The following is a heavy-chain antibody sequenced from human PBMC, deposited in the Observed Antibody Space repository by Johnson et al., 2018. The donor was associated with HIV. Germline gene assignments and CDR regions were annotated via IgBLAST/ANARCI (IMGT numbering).Heavy chain of an antibody. Sequence: VHLVESGGGLVQPGGSLRLSCAASGFTFSSYDMHWVRQATGKGLEWVSAIGTAGDTYYPGSVKGRFTISRDNSKNTLYLQMNSLRAEDTAVYYCARVLWFGELFSRAFDIWGQGTMVTVSS. CDR1: GFTFSSYD. J-gene: IGHJ3*02. CDR3: ARVLWFGELFSRAFDI. CDR2: IGTAGDT. V-gene: IGHV3-13*01. D-gene: IGHD3-10*01.